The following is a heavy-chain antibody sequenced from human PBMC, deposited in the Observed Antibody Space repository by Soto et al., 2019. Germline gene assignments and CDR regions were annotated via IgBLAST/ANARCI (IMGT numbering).Heavy chain of an antibody. CDR2: INPSGGST. D-gene: IGHD3-3*01. V-gene: IGHV1-46*01. J-gene: IGHJ5*02. CDR1: GYTFTSYY. Sequence: GASVKVSCKASGYTFTSYYMHWLRQAPGQGLEWMGIINPSGGSTSYAQKFQGRVTMTRDTSTSTVYMELSSLRSEDTAVYYCARGKAAYYDFWSGYYSPWFDPWGQGTLVTVSS. CDR3: ARGKAAYYDFWSGYYSPWFDP.